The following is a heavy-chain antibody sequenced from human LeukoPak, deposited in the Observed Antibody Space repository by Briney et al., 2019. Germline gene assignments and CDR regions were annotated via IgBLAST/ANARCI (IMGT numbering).Heavy chain of an antibody. V-gene: IGHV3-74*01. CDR2: IKSDGTYS. CDR1: GFTFSSHW. J-gene: IGHJ4*02. D-gene: IGHD4/OR15-4a*01. CDR3: VRDDDYYSVDY. Sequence: GSLRLSCAASGFTFSSHWMHWVRKAPGKGLVCVARIKSDGTYSDYGGAVRGRFTISRDNAKDTLYLQMNSLRAEDTAIYYCVRDDDYYSVDYWGQGTLVTVSS.